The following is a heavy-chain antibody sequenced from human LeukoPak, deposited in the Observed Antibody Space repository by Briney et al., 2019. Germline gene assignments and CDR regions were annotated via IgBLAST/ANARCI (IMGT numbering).Heavy chain of an antibody. CDR3: ARTTTPHYYGSGSYALGH. V-gene: IGHV3-30-3*01. J-gene: IGHJ4*02. Sequence: GGSLRLSCAASGFTFSTYAMHWVRQGPGKGLEWVAVISYDGSNKYYADSVKGRFTISRDNSKNTLYLQMSSLSAEDTAVYYCARTTTPHYYGSGSYALGHWGQGTLVTVSS. CDR1: GFTFSTYA. CDR2: ISYDGSNK. D-gene: IGHD3-10*01.